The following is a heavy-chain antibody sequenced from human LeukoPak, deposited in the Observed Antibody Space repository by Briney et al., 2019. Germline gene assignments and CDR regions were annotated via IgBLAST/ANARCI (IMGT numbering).Heavy chain of an antibody. CDR1: GYSFTSYW. D-gene: IGHD3-22*01. Sequence: GESLKISCKGSGYSFTSYWIGWVRQMPGKGLEWRGIIYPGDSDTRYSPSFQGQVTISADKSISTAYLQWSSLKASDTAMYYCARHINTYYYDSSGNGRAFDIWGQGTMVTVSS. CDR2: IYPGDSDT. V-gene: IGHV5-51*01. CDR3: ARHINTYYYDSSGNGRAFDI. J-gene: IGHJ3*02.